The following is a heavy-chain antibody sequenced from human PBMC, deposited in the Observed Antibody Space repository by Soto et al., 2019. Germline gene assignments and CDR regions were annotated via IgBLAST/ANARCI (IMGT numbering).Heavy chain of an antibody. CDR3: TTLDFWIESGMDV. D-gene: IGHD3-3*01. Sequence: GGSLSLSCAASGFTFSTAWMSWVRQAPGKGLEWVGRIKSKTDGGTTDYAAPVKGRFTISRDDSKNTLYLQMNSLKTEDTAVYYCTTLDFWIESGMDVWGQGTTVTVSS. CDR1: GFTFSTAW. CDR2: IKSKTDGGTT. J-gene: IGHJ6*02. V-gene: IGHV3-15*01.